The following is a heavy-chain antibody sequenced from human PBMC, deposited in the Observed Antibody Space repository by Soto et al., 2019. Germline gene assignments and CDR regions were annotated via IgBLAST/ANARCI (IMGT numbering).Heavy chain of an antibody. J-gene: IGHJ1*01. CDR2: IYYTGGT. CDR1: GDSISTRINY. Sequence: QLQLQESGPGLVKPSETLSLTCTVSGDSISTRINYWAWIRQPPGKGLEWIGSIYYTGGTYYNPSLKCRVTLFLDTSKNQFSLNLNSVTAADTAVYYCAREGPPIRAHNPPEYFQHWGQGTPVTVSS. CDR3: AREGPPIRAHNPPEYFQH. V-gene: IGHV4-39*02.